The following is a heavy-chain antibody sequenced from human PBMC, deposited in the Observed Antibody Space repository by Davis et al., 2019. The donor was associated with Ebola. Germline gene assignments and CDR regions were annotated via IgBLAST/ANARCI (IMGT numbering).Heavy chain of an antibody. CDR2: IYYSGST. CDR3: ARHTSSGWTNWFDP. J-gene: IGHJ5*02. Sequence: SETLSLTCTVSGGSISSYYWSWIRQPPGKGLEWIGYIYYSGSTNYNPSLKSRVTISVDTSKNQFSLKLSSVTAADTAVYYCARHTSSGWTNWFDPWGQGTLVTVSS. D-gene: IGHD6-19*01. CDR1: GGSISSYY. V-gene: IGHV4-59*01.